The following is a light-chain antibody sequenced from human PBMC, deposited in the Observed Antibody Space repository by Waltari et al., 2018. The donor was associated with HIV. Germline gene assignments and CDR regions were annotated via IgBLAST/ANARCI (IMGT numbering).Light chain of an antibody. CDR2: SAS. CDR3: QQLHTYPYT. CDR1: QAITSY. V-gene: IGKV1-9*01. Sequence: DIQLTHSPSFMSASVRDRVSITCRASQAITSYLAWYQEKVGKAPKLLIYSASTLERGVPSRFSGGGSETEFSLTISSLQPEDSATYYCQQLHTYPYTFGQGTKLEIK. J-gene: IGKJ2*01.